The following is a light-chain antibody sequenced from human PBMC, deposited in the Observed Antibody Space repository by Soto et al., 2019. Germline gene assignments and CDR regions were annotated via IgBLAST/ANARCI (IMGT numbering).Light chain of an antibody. J-gene: IGKJ2*01. CDR1: QSVSSTY. Sequence: EIVLTQSPGTLSLSPGERATLSCRASQSVSSTYFAWYQQKPGQAPRLLIYGASSRATGIPDRFSGSGSGTEFTLSISRLEPEDFSVYFCQQYGSSPYTFGQGTKLEIK. V-gene: IGKV3-20*01. CDR3: QQYGSSPYT. CDR2: GAS.